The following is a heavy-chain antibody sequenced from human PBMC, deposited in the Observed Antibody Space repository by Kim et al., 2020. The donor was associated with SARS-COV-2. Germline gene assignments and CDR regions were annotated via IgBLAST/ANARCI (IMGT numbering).Heavy chain of an antibody. D-gene: IGHD3-3*01. CDR3: ARAPNDFWSGYSYYLDF. V-gene: IGHV4-61*01. CDR2: IYYSGNT. J-gene: IGHJ4*02. CDR1: GGSVSSGSYF. Sequence: SETLSLTCTVSGGSVSSGSYFWSWIRQPPGKGLEWIGYIYYSGNTNYNPSLKSRVTMSVDTSKNQFSLKLRSVTAADTAVYYCARAPNDFWSGYSYYLDFWGQGTLVTVSS.